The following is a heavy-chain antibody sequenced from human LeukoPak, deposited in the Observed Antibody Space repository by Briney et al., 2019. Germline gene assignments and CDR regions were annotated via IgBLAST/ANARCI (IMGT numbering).Heavy chain of an antibody. J-gene: IGHJ4*02. Sequence: GGSLRVSCAASGCTFSSYAMSWVRQAPGKGLEWVSAISGSGGSTYYADSVKGRFTISRDNSKNTLYLQMNSLRAEDTAVYYCAKGLKYYYDSSPSPGMYWGQGTLVTVSS. CDR2: ISGSGGST. D-gene: IGHD3-22*01. V-gene: IGHV3-23*01. CDR3: AKGLKYYYDSSPSPGMY. CDR1: GCTFSSYA.